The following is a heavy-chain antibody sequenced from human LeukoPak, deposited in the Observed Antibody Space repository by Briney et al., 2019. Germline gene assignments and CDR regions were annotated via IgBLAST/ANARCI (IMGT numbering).Heavy chain of an antibody. V-gene: IGHV4-34*01. J-gene: IGHJ5*02. Sequence: PSETLSLTCAVYGGSFSGYYWSWIRQPPGKGLEWIGEINHSGSTNYNPSLKSRVTISVDTSKNQFSLKLSSVTAADTAVYYCAVGSTRNWFDPWGQGTLVTVSS. CDR1: GGSFSGYY. CDR3: AVGSTRNWFDP. D-gene: IGHD2-15*01. CDR2: INHSGST.